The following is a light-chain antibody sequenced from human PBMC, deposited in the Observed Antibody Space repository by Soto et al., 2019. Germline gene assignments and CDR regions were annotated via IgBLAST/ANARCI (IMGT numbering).Light chain of an antibody. CDR3: QPYGSSPIFT. CDR2: GAS. Sequence: EIVLTQSPGTLSLSPGERATLSCRASQSVSSSYLAWYQQKPGQAPRLLIYGASSRATGIPDRFSGSGSGTDFTLTISRLEPEGFAVYYWQPYGSSPIFTFGPGNKVDIK. CDR1: QSVSSSY. V-gene: IGKV3-20*01. J-gene: IGKJ3*01.